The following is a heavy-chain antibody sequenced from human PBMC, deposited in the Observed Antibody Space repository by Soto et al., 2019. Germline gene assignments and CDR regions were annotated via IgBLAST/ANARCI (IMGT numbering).Heavy chain of an antibody. CDR3: ARASGSYYYYGMDF. CDR1: GFIFSSYG. D-gene: IGHD1-26*01. J-gene: IGHJ6*02. CDR2: ISDSGADT. Sequence: GGSLRLSCEASGFIFSSYGMSWVRQAPGKGLEWVSGISDSGADTYYADSVEGRFTISRDNFKNTLYLQMNSLRAEDTAVYYCARASGSYYYYGMDFWGQGTTVTVSS. V-gene: IGHV3-23*01.